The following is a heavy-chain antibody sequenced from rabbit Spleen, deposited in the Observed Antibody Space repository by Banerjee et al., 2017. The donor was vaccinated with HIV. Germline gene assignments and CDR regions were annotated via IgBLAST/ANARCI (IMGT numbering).Heavy chain of an antibody. J-gene: IGHJ3*01. CDR1: GFDLTSYYM. D-gene: IGHD2-1*01. CDR2: IWTGSGGYT. V-gene: IGHV1S45*01. CDR3: ARDLYGDFGYAAM. Sequence: QQQLEESGGGLVKPGGTLTLTCKASGFDLTSYYMSWVRQAPGKGLEYIGCIWTGSGGYTYYASWAKGRFTISKTSSTTVTLQMTSLTAADTATYFCARDLYGDFGYAAMWGQGTLVTVS.